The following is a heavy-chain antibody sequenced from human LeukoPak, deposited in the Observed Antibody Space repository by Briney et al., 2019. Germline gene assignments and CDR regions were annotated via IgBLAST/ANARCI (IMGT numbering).Heavy chain of an antibody. CDR3: AKERSITMVRGVIRYFDY. J-gene: IGHJ4*02. Sequence: PGGSLRLSCAASGFTFSSYGMHWVRQAPGKGLEWVAVISYDGSNKYYADSVKGRFTISRDNSKNTLYLQMNSLRAEDTAVYYCAKERSITMVRGVIRYFDYWGQGTLVTVSS. CDR2: ISYDGSNK. D-gene: IGHD3-10*01. CDR1: GFTFSSYG. V-gene: IGHV3-30*18.